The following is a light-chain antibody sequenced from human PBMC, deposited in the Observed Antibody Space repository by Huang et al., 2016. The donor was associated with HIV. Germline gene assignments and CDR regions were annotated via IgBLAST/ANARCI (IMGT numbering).Light chain of an antibody. V-gene: IGKV2-29*03. J-gene: IGKJ1*01. Sequence: DIVMTQTPLSLSVTPGQTASISCKSSESLMYRDGKTYLSWFLQRPGQSPQLLIYEVSSRVSGVPDRFSGSGSGTDFTLKISRVEAEDVGTYYCMQRIHLPLTFGRGTKVEIK. CDR1: ESLMYRDGKTY. CDR2: EVS. CDR3: MQRIHLPLT.